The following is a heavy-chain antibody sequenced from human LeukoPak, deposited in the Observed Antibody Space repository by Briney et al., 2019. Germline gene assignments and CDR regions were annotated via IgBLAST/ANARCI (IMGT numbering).Heavy chain of an antibody. V-gene: IGHV4-31*03. CDR2: IYYSGRT. Sequence: KASETLSLTRTVSGGSISSGGYYWSWIRQHPGEGLEWIGYIYYSGRTYYNPSLKSRVSISVDTSKNQFSLKLSSVTAADTAVYYCARGYLPTPGSWGQGTLVTVSS. CDR1: GGSISSGGYY. J-gene: IGHJ4*02. CDR3: ARGYLPTPGS. D-gene: IGHD1-26*01.